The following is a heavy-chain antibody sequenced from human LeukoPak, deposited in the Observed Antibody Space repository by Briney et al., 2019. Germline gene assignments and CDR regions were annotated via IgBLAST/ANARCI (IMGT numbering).Heavy chain of an antibody. CDR3: ARDPNGDYIGAFDM. D-gene: IGHD4-17*01. CDR2: IRGGGGSA. J-gene: IGHJ3*02. Sequence: PGGSLRLSCTASGCTFSAYAMMWVRQAPGKGPAWVSAIRGGGGSAFYADSVKGRFTISRDNSKYTLFLQRNSLRAEDTAVYYCARDPNGDYIGAFDMWGPGTMVTVSS. CDR1: GCTFSAYA. V-gene: IGHV3-23*01.